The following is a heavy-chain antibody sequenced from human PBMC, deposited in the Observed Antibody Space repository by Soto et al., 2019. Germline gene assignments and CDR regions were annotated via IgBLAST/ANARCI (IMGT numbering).Heavy chain of an antibody. J-gene: IGHJ4*02. Sequence: EVQLLESGGGLAQPGGSLRLSCAASGFTFSSYAMSWVRQAPGKGLEWVSSINVDDSTYYVNSVKGRFTISRDNSKNTVNLQMNSLRADDTAVYYCAKNYYLDNWAQGTLVTVSS. CDR3: AKNYYLDN. CDR1: GFTFSSYA. V-gene: IGHV3-23*01. CDR2: INVDDST.